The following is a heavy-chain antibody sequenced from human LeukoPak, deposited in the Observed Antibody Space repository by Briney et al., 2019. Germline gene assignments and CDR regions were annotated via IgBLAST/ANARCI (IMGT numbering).Heavy chain of an antibody. D-gene: IGHD2-15*01. V-gene: IGHV4-34*01. Sequence: SETLSLTCAVYGGSFSGYYWSWIRQPPGKGLEWIGEINHSGSTNYNPSLKSRVTISVDTSKNQFSLKLSSVTAADTAVYYCARERYCSGGSCYSRWFDPWGQGTLVTVSS. J-gene: IGHJ5*02. CDR3: ARERYCSGGSCYSRWFDP. CDR1: GGSFSGYY. CDR2: INHSGST.